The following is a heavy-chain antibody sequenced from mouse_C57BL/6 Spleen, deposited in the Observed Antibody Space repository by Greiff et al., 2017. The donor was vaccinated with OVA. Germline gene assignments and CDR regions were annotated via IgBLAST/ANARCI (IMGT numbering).Heavy chain of an antibody. Sequence: EVKVVESGGGLVQPGGSLSLSCAASGFTFTDYYMSWVRQPPGKALEWLGFIRNKANGYTTEYSASVKGRFTISRDNSQSILYLQMNALRAEDSATYYCARSSQLGWFAYWGQGTLVTVSA. V-gene: IGHV7-3*01. CDR3: ARSSQLGWFAY. CDR2: IRNKANGYTT. J-gene: IGHJ3*01. D-gene: IGHD4-1*02. CDR1: GFTFTDYY.